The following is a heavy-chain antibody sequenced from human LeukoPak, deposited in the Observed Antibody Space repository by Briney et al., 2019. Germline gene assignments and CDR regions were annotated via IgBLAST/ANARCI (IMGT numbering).Heavy chain of an antibody. CDR3: ARSPVTGLWLPRMYFLHL. D-gene: IGHD5-12*01. CDR1: GFTFNNYG. V-gene: IGHV3-33*01. CDR2: VWYYGDNK. Sequence: PGRSLRLSCAASGFTFNNYGLHWVRQAPGKGLEWVAVVWYYGDNKYYADSVKGRFTISRDNSNNTLYLHMNSLRDEDTAVYYCARSPVTGLWLPRMYFLHLWGQGTLVTVSS. J-gene: IGHJ5*02.